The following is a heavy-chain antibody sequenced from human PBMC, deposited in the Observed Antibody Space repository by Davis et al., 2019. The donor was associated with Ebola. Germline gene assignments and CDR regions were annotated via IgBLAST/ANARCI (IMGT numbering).Heavy chain of an antibody. CDR2: IDWDDDK. J-gene: IGHJ4*02. Sequence: SGPTLVKPTETLTLTCTFSGFSLSTSGMCVSWIRQPPGKALEWLARIDWDDDKYYSTSLKSRLTITKDTSKNQVVLTMTNMDPVDTATYYCARYIAVAYYFDYWGQGTLVTVSS. D-gene: IGHD6-19*01. CDR1: GFSLSTSGMC. CDR3: ARYIAVAYYFDY. V-gene: IGHV2-70*11.